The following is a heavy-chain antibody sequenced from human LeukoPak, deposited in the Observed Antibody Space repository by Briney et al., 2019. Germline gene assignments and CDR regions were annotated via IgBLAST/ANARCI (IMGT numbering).Heavy chain of an antibody. CDR1: GYTFTSYD. CDR2: MNPNSWNT. J-gene: IGHJ6*02. CDR3: ARGWGFEDIVVVPAAPYYYGMDV. V-gene: IGHV1-8*01. D-gene: IGHD2-2*01. Sequence: ASVKVSCKASGYTFTSYDINWVRQATGQGLECMGWMNPNSWNTGYAQKFQGRVTMTRNTSISTAYMELSSLSSEDTAVYYCARGWGFEDIVVVPAAPYYYGMDVWGQGTTVTVSS.